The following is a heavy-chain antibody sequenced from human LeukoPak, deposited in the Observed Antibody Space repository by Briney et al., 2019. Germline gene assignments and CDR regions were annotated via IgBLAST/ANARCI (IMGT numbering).Heavy chain of an antibody. CDR2: IGSSSSTI. CDR3: ARDHHRRLYDSQARDTFDI. J-gene: IGHJ3*02. CDR1: GFIFSSYT. Sequence: GGSLRLSCEASGFIFSSYTMNWVRQAPGKGLEWVSYIGSSSSTIYYADSVKGRFTISRDNAKNSLYLQMNSLRVEDTAVYYCARDHHRRLYDSQARDTFDIWGQGTMVTVSS. V-gene: IGHV3-48*01. D-gene: IGHD3-22*01.